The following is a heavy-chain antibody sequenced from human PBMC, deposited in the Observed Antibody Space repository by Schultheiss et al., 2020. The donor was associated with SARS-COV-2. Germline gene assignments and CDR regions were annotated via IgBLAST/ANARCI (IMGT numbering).Heavy chain of an antibody. CDR2: IYYSGST. CDR3: ARDGSVAGEFGYFDY. J-gene: IGHJ4*02. V-gene: IGHV4-61*01. D-gene: IGHD6-19*01. CDR1: GGSVSSGSYY. Sequence: SETLSLTCTVSGGSVSSGSYYWSWIRQPPGKGLEWIGYIYYSGSTNYNPSLKSRVTISVDTSKNQFSLKLSSVTAADTAVYYCARDGSVAGEFGYFDYWGQGTLVTVSS.